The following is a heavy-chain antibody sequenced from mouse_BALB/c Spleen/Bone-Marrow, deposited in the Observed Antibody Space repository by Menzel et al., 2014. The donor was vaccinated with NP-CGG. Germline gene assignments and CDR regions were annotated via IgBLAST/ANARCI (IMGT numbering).Heavy chain of an antibody. CDR3: TRRGNWDDFDY. J-gene: IGHJ2*01. Sequence: EVHLVESGGGLVQPGGSRKLSCAASGFTFSSFGMHWVRQAPEKGLEWVAYISSGSSNIYYEDTVKGRFTISRVNPKNTLFLQMTSLRSEDTAMYYCTRRGNWDDFDYWGQGTTLTVSS. CDR2: ISSGSSNI. CDR1: GFTFSSFG. D-gene: IGHD4-1*01. V-gene: IGHV5-17*02.